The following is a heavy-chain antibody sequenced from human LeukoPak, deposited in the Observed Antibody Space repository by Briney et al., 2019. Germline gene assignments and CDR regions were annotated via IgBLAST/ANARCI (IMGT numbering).Heavy chain of an antibody. Sequence: PGGSLRLSCAASGFTFSSYWMSWVRQAPGKGLEWVANIKQDGSEKYYVDSVKGRFTISRDNSKNSLYLQMNGLRAEDTAVYYCARASGGYSSVDYWGQGTLVTVSS. J-gene: IGHJ4*02. CDR3: ARASGGYSSVDY. V-gene: IGHV3-7*01. CDR1: GFTFSSYW. D-gene: IGHD6-19*01. CDR2: IKQDGSEK.